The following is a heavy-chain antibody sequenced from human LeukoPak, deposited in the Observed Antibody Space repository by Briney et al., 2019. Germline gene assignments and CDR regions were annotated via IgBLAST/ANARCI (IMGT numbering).Heavy chain of an antibody. Sequence: ASVKVSRKASGYTFTSYDINWVRQATGQGLEWMGWMNPNSGNTGYAQKFQGRVTMTRNTSISTAYMELSSLRSEDTAAYYCARGVVAATDFDYWGQGTLVTVSS. CDR3: ARGVVAATDFDY. D-gene: IGHD2-15*01. CDR2: MNPNSGNT. V-gene: IGHV1-8*01. J-gene: IGHJ4*02. CDR1: GYTFTSYD.